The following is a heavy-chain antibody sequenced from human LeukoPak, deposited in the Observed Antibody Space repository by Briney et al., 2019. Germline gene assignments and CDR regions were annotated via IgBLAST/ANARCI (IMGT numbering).Heavy chain of an antibody. V-gene: IGHV4-38-2*02. CDR1: GYSINSGYY. CDR2: IYRSGST. J-gene: IGHJ5*02. Sequence: PSETLSLTCTVSGYSINSGYYWGWIRQPPGKGLEWIGSIYRSGSTYYNPSLKSRVTISVDTSKNQFSLKLSSVTAADTAAYYCARNDYYDSSGTNWFDPWGQGTLVTVSS. CDR3: ARNDYYDSSGTNWFDP. D-gene: IGHD3-22*01.